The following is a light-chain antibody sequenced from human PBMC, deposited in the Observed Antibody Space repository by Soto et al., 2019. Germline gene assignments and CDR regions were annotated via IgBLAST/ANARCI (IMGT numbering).Light chain of an antibody. J-gene: IGKJ5*01. V-gene: IGKV3-11*01. CDR1: QSVSSY. Sequence: IVLTQSTATLSWSPGERATLPCRASQSVSSYLAWYQQKPGQAPRLLFYDASNRATGIPARFSGSGSGTDFTLTISSLETEDFAAYYCQQRSNWPPITFGQGTRLEIK. CDR3: QQRSNWPPIT. CDR2: DAS.